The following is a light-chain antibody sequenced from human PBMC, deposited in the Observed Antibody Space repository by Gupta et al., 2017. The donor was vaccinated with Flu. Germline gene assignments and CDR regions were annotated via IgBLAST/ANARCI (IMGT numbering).Light chain of an antibody. Sequence: PAPLAASGGDRVTITCRASQDIRDDVGWYQQKPGKAPRRLIYSASTWQSVVPSRFSGSGYGTDFTLTISGLQPDDFATYYCLQHNSYPFTFGHGTKVDSK. CDR3: LQHNSYPFT. J-gene: IGKJ3*01. CDR1: QDIRDD. CDR2: SAS. V-gene: IGKV1-17*01.